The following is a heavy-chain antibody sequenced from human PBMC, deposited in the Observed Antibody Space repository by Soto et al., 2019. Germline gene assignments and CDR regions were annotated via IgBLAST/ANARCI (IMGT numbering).Heavy chain of an antibody. J-gene: IGHJ6*02. CDR3: ARDFAPARTYYYDSSGYYYDYYYGMDV. CDR2: IIPILGIA. V-gene: IGHV1-69*04. D-gene: IGHD3-22*01. Sequence: SVKVSCKASGGTFSSYTISWVRQAPGQGLEWMGRIIPILGIANYAQKFQGRVTITADKSTSTAYMELSSLRSEDTAVYYCARDFAPARTYYYDSSGYYYDYYYGMDVWGQGTTVTVSS. CDR1: GGTFSSYT.